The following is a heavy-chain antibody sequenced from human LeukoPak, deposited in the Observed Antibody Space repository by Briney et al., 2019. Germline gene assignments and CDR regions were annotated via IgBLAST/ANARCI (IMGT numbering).Heavy chain of an antibody. J-gene: IGHJ4*02. CDR2: IYSGGST. CDR1: GFTVSSNY. CDR3: ARVPDSGCFNFDY. Sequence: GGSLRLSCAASGFTVSSNYMSWVRQAPGKGLEWVSVIYSGGSTYYADSVKGRFTISRDNSKNTLYLQMDSLRAEDTAVYYCARVPDSGCFNFDYWGQGTLVTVSS. D-gene: IGHD1-26*01. V-gene: IGHV3-66*01.